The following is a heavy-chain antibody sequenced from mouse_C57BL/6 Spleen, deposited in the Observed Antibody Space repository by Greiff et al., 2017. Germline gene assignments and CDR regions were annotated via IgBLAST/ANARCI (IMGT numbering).Heavy chain of an antibody. V-gene: IGHV5-16*01. CDR3: ARGGGTVVATEYFDV. D-gene: IGHD1-1*01. J-gene: IGHJ1*03. CDR1: GFTFSDYY. Sequence: EVKLMESEGGLVQPGSSMKLSCTASGFTFSDYYMAWVRQVPEKGLEWVANINYDGGSTYYLDSLKGRFIISRDNAKNILYLQMSSLKSEDTATYYCARGGGTVVATEYFDVWGTGTTVTVSS. CDR2: INYDGGST.